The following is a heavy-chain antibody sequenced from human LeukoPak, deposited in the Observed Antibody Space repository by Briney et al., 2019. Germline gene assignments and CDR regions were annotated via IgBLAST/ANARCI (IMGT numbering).Heavy chain of an antibody. CDR2: IYYTGTT. V-gene: IGHV4-59*01. CDR1: GGSISSYY. Sequence: KTSETLSLTCTVSGGSISSYYRSWIRQPPGKGLEWIGYIYYTGTTNYNPSLKSRVTISVDASKSQLSLELTSVTAADTAVYYCARSQVRIATPGSAFDYWGQGTLVTVSS. J-gene: IGHJ4*02. CDR3: ARSQVRIATPGSAFDY. D-gene: IGHD6-13*01.